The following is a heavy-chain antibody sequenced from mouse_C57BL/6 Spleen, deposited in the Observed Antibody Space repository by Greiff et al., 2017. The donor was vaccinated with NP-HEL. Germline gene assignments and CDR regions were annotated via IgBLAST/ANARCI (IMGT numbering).Heavy chain of an antibody. D-gene: IGHD1-1*01. Sequence: VQLKQSGPELVKPGASVKISCKASGYTFTDYYMNWVKQSHGKSLEWIGDINPNNGGTSYNQKFKGKATLTVDKSSSTAYMELRSLTSEDSAVYYCAKITTTLYAMDYWGQGTSVTVSS. CDR1: GYTFTDYY. V-gene: IGHV1-26*01. J-gene: IGHJ4*01. CDR3: AKITTTLYAMDY. CDR2: INPNNGGT.